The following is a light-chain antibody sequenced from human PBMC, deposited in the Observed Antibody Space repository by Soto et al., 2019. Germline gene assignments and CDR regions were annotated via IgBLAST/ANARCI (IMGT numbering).Light chain of an antibody. CDR2: AAS. Sequence: IQLTQSPSSLSASVGDRVTITCRASQGISSYLAWYQQNPGKAPRLLIYAASTLQTGVPSRFSGSGSGTDFSLPISSLQPEDSATYYCQQLSNYPRTFGQGTKVEIK. V-gene: IGKV1-9*01. J-gene: IGKJ1*01. CDR1: QGISSY. CDR3: QQLSNYPRT.